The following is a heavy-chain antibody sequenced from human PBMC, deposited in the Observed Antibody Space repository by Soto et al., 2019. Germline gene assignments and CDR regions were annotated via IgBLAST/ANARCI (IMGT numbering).Heavy chain of an antibody. Sequence: PGGSLRLSCAASGFTFSSYGMHWVRQAPGKGLEWVAVIWYDGSNKYYADSVKGRFTISRDNSKNTLYLQMNSLRAEDTAVYYCARDRTYGRGVHVREFPWFDPWGQGTLVTVS. CDR2: IWYDGSNK. D-gene: IGHD3-10*02. J-gene: IGHJ5*02. V-gene: IGHV3-33*01. CDR1: GFTFSSYG. CDR3: ARDRTYGRGVHVREFPWFDP.